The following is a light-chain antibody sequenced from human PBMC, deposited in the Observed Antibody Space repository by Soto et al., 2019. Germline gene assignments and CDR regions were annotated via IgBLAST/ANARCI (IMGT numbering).Light chain of an antibody. CDR3: QQYDIYSKT. CDR1: QSISTW. Sequence: DIQMTQSPSTLSASVGDRVTITFRASQSISTWLAWYQQKPGKAPKLLIYKASTLESGVPSRFSGSGSGTEFTLTISSLQPDDFATYYCQQYDIYSKTFGQGTKVDIK. V-gene: IGKV1-5*03. J-gene: IGKJ1*01. CDR2: KAS.